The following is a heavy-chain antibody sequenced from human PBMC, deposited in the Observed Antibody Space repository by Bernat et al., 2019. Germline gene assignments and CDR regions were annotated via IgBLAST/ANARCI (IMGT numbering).Heavy chain of an antibody. J-gene: IGHJ6*02. CDR3: ARNPGWGAAAGNYYYYGMDV. CDR1: GFTFSSYG. CDR2: IWYDGSNK. V-gene: IGHV3-33*01. D-gene: IGHD6-13*01. Sequence: QVQLVESGGGVVQPGRSLRLSCAASGFTFSSYGMHWVRQAPGKGLEWVAVIWYDGSNKYYAASVKGRFTISRDNSKNTLYLQMNSLRAEDTAVYYCARNPGWGAAAGNYYYYGMDVWGQGTTVTVSS.